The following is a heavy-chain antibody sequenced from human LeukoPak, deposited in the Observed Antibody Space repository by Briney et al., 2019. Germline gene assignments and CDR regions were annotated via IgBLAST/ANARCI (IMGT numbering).Heavy chain of an antibody. D-gene: IGHD6-13*01. CDR3: ARDGTAAGTFDY. J-gene: IGHJ4*02. CDR1: GGSISSGSYY. V-gene: IGHV4-61*02. CDR2: IYTSGST. Sequence: PSQTLPLTCTVSGGSISSGSYYWSWIRQPAGKGLEWIGRIYTSGSTNYNPSLKSRVTISVDTSKNQFSLKLSSVTAADTAVYYCARDGTAAGTFDYWGQGTLVTVSS.